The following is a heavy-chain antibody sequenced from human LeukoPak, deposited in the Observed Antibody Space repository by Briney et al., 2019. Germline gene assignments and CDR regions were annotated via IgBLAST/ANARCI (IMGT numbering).Heavy chain of an antibody. CDR3: ARLTNYDILTGYYAGLYYFDY. V-gene: IGHV5-51*01. CDR1: GYSFTSYR. J-gene: IGHJ4*02. CDR2: IYSGDSDT. D-gene: IGHD3-9*01. Sequence: PGESLKISCKGSGYSFTSYRIGWVRQMPGKGLEWMGTIYSGDSDTTYSPSFQGQVTISADKSISTAYLQWSSLKASDTAMYYCARLTNYDILTGYYAGLYYFDYWGQGTLVTVSS.